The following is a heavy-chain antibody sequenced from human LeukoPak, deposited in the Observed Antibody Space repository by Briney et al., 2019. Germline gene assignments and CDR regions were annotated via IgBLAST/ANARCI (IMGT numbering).Heavy chain of an antibody. CDR3: ARGRWGRFSRSHAFDV. V-gene: IGHV4-34*01. CDR1: GGSFSGYY. D-gene: IGHD3-3*01. J-gene: IGHJ3*01. CDR2: INHSGST. Sequence: SETLSLTCAVYGGSFSGYYWSWTRQPPGKGLEWIGEINHSGSTNYNPSLKSRVTISVDTSKNQFSLKLSSVTAADTAVYYCARGRWGRFSRSHAFDVWGQGTMVTVSS.